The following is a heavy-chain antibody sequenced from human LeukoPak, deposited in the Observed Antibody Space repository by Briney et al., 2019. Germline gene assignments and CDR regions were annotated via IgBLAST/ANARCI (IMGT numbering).Heavy chain of an antibody. CDR3: AKGAFEVPPHPVDP. Sequence: PGGSLRLSCAASGFTFSSYGMHWVRQAPGKGLEWVAFIRYDGRNKYYADSVKGRFTISRDNSKNTLYLQMNSLRAEDTAVYYCAKGAFEVPPHPVDPWGQGTLVTVSS. V-gene: IGHV3-30*02. CDR2: IRYDGRNK. J-gene: IGHJ5*02. CDR1: GFTFSSYG.